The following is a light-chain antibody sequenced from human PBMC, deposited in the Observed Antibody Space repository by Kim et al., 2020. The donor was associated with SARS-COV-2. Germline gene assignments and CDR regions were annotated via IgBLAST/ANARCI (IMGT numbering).Light chain of an antibody. V-gene: IGLV2-14*01. CDR2: DVS. J-gene: IGLJ1*01. CDR1: SSDVGAYKY. CDR3: SSYARSSSYV. Sequence: QSALTQPASVSGSPGQSITISCTGTSSDVGAYKYVSWYQQHPGKAPELMIFDVSERPSGISHRFSGSKSGNTASLTISGLQAEDEADYYCSSYARSSSYVFGTGTKVTVL.